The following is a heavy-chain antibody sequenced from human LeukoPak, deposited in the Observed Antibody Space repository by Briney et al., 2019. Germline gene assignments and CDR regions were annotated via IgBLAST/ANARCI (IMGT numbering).Heavy chain of an antibody. J-gene: IGHJ4*02. D-gene: IGHD3-22*01. CDR3: ARCQYYYDSSGYYPFDY. V-gene: IGHV5-51*01. CDR2: IYPGDSDT. Sequence: KGGESLKISCKGSGYSFTSYWIGWVRQMPGKGLEWMGIIYPGDSDTRYSPSFQGQVTISADKSISTAYLQWSSLKASDTAMYYCARCQYYYDSSGYYPFDYWGQGTLVTVSS. CDR1: GYSFTSYW.